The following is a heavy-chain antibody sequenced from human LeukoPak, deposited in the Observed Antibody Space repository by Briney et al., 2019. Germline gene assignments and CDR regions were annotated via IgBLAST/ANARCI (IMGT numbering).Heavy chain of an antibody. V-gene: IGHV3-74*01. CDR2: INTDGTVT. CDR3: ATKQWLAPPPDS. CDR1: VFTFSKYW. Sequence: PGGSLRLSCAASVFTFSKYWMLWVRQAPGKGLESVSRINTDGTVTTYADSVKGRFTVPRDNTDNTMFLQMNSVRDEDTAVYYCATKQWLAPPPDSWGQGTPVTVSS. J-gene: IGHJ4*02. D-gene: IGHD6-19*01.